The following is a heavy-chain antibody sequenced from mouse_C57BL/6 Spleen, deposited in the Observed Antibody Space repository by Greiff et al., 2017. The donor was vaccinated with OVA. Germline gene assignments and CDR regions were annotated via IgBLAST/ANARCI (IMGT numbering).Heavy chain of an antibody. CDR1: GYSITSGYY. J-gene: IGHJ3*01. V-gene: IGHV3-6*01. CDR3: ARFYDYDRVFAY. Sequence: EVQLVESGPGLVKPSQSLSLTCSVTGYSITSGYYWNWIRQFPGNKLEWMGYISYDGSNNYNPSLKNRISITRDTSKNQFFLKLNSVTTEDTATYYCARFYDYDRVFAYWGQGTLVTVSA. CDR2: ISYDGSN. D-gene: IGHD2-4*01.